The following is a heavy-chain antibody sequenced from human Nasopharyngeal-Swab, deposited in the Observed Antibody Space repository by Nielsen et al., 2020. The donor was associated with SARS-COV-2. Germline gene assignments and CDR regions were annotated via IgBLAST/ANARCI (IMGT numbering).Heavy chain of an antibody. CDR2: IIPSFGTA. CDR3: ARDLSSAYNDRDTFDI. CDR1: GGTFNNYG. J-gene: IGHJ3*02. V-gene: IGHV1-69*13. D-gene: IGHD3-22*01. Sequence: SVQVSCKASGGTFNNYGISWVRQAPGQGLEWMGGIIPSFGTANHALKFQGRVTITADESTRTAYMELSSLRSEDTAVYYCARDLSSAYNDRDTFDIWGQGTVVTVAS.